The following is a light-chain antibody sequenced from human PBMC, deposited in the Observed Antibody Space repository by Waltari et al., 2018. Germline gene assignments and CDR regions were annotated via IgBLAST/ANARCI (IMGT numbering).Light chain of an antibody. CDR2: VNSDGSH. CDR3: QTWGMNIQV. J-gene: IGLJ3*02. Sequence: QLVLTQSPSASASLGASVKLTCTLTGEYSAYTIAWHQLQPEKGPRYLMNVNSDGSHDKADRIPERFSGSGAGDVLYLFISRLESDDEADYFCQTWGMNIQVFGGGTRLTVL. CDR1: GEYSAYT. V-gene: IGLV4-69*01.